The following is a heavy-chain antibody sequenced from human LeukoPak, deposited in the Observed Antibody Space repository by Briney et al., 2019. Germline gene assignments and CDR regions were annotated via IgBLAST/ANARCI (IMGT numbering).Heavy chain of an antibody. D-gene: IGHD1-1*01. V-gene: IGHV3-33*01. CDR2: IWYDGSNK. CDR1: GFTFSSYG. CDR3: ARTASGGTTPLRWNWFDP. Sequence: PGGSLRLSCAASGFTFSSYGMHWVRQAPGKGLEWVAVIWYDGSNKYYADSVKGRFTISRDNSKNTLYLQMNSLRAEDTAVYYCARTASGGTTPLRWNWFDPWGQGTLVTVSS. J-gene: IGHJ5*02.